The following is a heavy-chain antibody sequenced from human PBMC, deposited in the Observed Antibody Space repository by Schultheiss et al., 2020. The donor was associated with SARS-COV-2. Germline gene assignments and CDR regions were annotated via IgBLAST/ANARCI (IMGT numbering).Heavy chain of an antibody. CDR1: GYSISSGYY. J-gene: IGHJ4*02. Sequence: SETLSLTCTVSGYSISSGYYWGWIRQPPGKGLEWIGSIYYSGSTYYNPSLKSRVTISVDTSKNQFSLKLSSVTAADTAVYYCARGPSVAVAGHDYWGQGTLVTVSS. CDR2: IYYSGST. D-gene: IGHD6-19*01. V-gene: IGHV4-38-2*02. CDR3: ARGPSVAVAGHDY.